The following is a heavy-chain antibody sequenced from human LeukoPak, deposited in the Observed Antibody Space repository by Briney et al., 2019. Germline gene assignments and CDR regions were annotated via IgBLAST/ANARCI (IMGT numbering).Heavy chain of an antibody. J-gene: IGHJ6*03. D-gene: IGHD5-24*01. CDR1: GFTFSSYS. Sequence: GGSLRLSCAASGFTFSSYSMNWVRQAPGKGLEWVSSISSSSSYIYYADSVKGRFTISRDNSKNTLYLQMNSLRADDTAVYLCAKEMGYYYMDVWGKGTTVTVSS. CDR3: AKEMGYYYMDV. CDR2: ISSSSSYI. V-gene: IGHV3-21*01.